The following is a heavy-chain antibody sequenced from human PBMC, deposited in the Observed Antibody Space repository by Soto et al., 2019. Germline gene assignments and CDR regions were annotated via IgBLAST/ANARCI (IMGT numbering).Heavy chain of an antibody. D-gene: IGHD6-6*01. CDR1: GYRFSGYG. V-gene: IGHV1-18*04. CDR3: ARRPLASRPSWFDP. CDR2: ISGYNGAT. Sequence: QVQLVQSGPEVRNPGASVRVSCRTSGYRFSGYGISWARLAPGQGLEWMGWISGYNGATQYPQKFQGRVTMTADTSTHTGYMALRSLGVDDTAVYFCARRPLASRPSWFDPWGPGTLVTVSS. J-gene: IGHJ5*02.